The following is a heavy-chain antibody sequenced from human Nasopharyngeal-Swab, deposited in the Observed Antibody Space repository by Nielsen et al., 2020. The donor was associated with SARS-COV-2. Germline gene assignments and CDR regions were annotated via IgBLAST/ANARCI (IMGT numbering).Heavy chain of an antibody. Sequence: GESLKISCAASGFTFSNAWMSWVRQAPGKGLEWVGRIKSKTDGGTTDYAAPVKGRFTISRDDSKNTLYLQMNSLKTEDTAVYYCTTDPLFDRYSYDYYYYYYMDVWGKGTTVTVSS. D-gene: IGHD5-18*01. J-gene: IGHJ6*03. V-gene: IGHV3-15*01. CDR3: TTDPLFDRYSYDYYYYYYMDV. CDR2: IKSKTDGGTT. CDR1: GFTFSNAW.